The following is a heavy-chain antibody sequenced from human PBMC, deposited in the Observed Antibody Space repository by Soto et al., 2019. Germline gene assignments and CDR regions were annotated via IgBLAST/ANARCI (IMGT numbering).Heavy chain of an antibody. CDR1: GGSISSSSYY. J-gene: IGHJ5*02. V-gene: IGHV4-39*07. Sequence: PSETLSLTCTVSGGSISSSSYYWGWIRQPPGKGLEWIGSIYYSGSTYYNPSLKSRVTISVDTSKNQFSLKLSSVTAADTAVYYCASGSYPRGGGDWFDPWGQGTLVTVSS. CDR2: IYYSGST. D-gene: IGHD1-26*01. CDR3: ASGSYPRGGGDWFDP.